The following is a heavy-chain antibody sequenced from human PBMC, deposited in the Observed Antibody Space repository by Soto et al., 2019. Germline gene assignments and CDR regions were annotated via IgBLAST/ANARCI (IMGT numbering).Heavy chain of an antibody. D-gene: IGHD6-19*01. V-gene: IGHV1-69*01. Sequence: QVHLVQSGAEVKKPGSSVKVSCKASGGSFSNYIFAWVRQAPVQGLEWMGCTIPMFATAQYAQKLQGRVTITADESTSTVYMELTSLTSDDTAVYYCARGLFGQQWLVGFDTWGQGTLVTVSS. CDR2: TIPMFATA. J-gene: IGHJ4*02. CDR1: GGSFSNYI. CDR3: ARGLFGQQWLVGFDT.